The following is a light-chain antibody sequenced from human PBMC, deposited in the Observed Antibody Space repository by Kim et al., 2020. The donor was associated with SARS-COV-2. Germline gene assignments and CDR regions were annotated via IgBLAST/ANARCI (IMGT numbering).Light chain of an antibody. CDR1: QSVDTW. V-gene: IGKV1-5*01. J-gene: IGKJ1*01. CDR3: QQYESKRT. CDR2: DAS. Sequence: DIQMTQSPSTLSASVGDRVTITCRASQSVDTWVAWYQQKPGKAPKLLIFDASSLESGVPLRFSGSGSGTEFSLTISSLQPDDFATYYCQQYESKRTFGQGTKVEI.